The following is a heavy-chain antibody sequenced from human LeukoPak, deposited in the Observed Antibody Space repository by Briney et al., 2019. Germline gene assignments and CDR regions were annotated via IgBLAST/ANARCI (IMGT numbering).Heavy chain of an antibody. CDR1: GFTFSSYS. J-gene: IGHJ2*01. CDR3: ARSPRDLYCSSTSCFRNWYFDL. CDR2: ISSSSSYI. V-gene: IGHV3-21*04. Sequence: GGSLRLSCAASGFTFSSYSMNWVRQAPGKGLEWVSSISSSSSYIYYADSVKGRFTISRDNAKNSLYLQMNSLRAEDTAVYYCARSPRDLYCSSTSCFRNWYFDLWGRGTLVTVSS. D-gene: IGHD2-2*01.